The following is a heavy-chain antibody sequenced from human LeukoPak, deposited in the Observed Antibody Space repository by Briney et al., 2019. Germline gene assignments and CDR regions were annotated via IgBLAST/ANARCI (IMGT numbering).Heavy chain of an antibody. V-gene: IGHV3-23*01. CDR3: ARGSWVYCSGGSCYDSFDY. J-gene: IGHJ4*02. D-gene: IGHD2-15*01. CDR2: ISGSGSDT. CDR1: GFPFSNFA. Sequence: GGSLRLSCAASGFPFSNFAMNWVRQAPGKGLEWVSVISGSGSDTYYADSVKGRFTISRDNSKNTLYLQMNSLRAEDTAVYYCARGSWVYCSGGSCYDSFDYWGQGTLVTVSS.